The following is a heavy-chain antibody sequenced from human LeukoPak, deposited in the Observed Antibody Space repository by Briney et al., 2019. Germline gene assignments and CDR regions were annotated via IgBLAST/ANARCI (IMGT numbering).Heavy chain of an antibody. CDR3: TPGRGSRGWYAGASDT. J-gene: IGHJ3*02. D-gene: IGHD3-16*01. Sequence: NPGGSLRLSCVASGFTFTNYAMSWVRQAPGKGLEWICRIKTYSDAEPTDYGAPGKVRFTISSYDSKKTVHLKILRLKTKDADEYWCTPGRGSRGWYAGASDTWGEGTVLSVSS. CDR2: IKTYSDAEPT. CDR1: GFTFTNYA. V-gene: IGHV3-15*01.